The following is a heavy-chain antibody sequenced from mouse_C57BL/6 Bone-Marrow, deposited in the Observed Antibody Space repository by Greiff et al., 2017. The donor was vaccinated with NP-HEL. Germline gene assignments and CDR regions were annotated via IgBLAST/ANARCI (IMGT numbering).Heavy chain of an antibody. CDR2: IDPENGDT. Sequence: EVQLVESGAELVRPGASVKLSCTASGFNIKDDYMHWVKQRPEQGLEWIGWIDPENGDTEYASKFQGKATITADTSSNTAYLQLSSLTSEDTAVYYCTTNPITTVDYWGQGTTLTVSS. CDR1: GFNIKDDY. CDR3: TTNPITTVDY. V-gene: IGHV14-4*01. J-gene: IGHJ2*01. D-gene: IGHD1-1*01.